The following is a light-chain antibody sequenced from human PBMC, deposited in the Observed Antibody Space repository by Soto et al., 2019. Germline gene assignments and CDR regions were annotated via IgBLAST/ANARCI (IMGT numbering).Light chain of an antibody. CDR1: QSVSSNY. J-gene: IGKJ2*01. CDR2: GAS. CDR3: QQFGTSPYT. V-gene: IGKV3-20*01. Sequence: EIVVTQSPGTLSLSPGEIATLSCRASQSVSSNYLAWYQQKPGQAPRLLIYGASSRATGIPDRFSGSGSGTDFTLTISRLEPEDFAVYWCQQFGTSPYTFGQGTKVDIK.